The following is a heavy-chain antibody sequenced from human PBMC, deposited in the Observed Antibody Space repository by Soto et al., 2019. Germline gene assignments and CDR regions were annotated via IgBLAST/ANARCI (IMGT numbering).Heavy chain of an antibody. D-gene: IGHD1-26*01. CDR1: GYTFYSHS. J-gene: IGHJ6*02. Sequence: QAQLVQSGAEVRKPGASVKVSCKASGYTFYSHSISWVRQAPGQGLEWMGRINADYGNTQYAQKFRGRVTMTTDTSTTTMYMELKNLRSDDTAVYYCARCIKGDYYYGMDVWGQGTTVTVSS. CDR3: ARCIKGDYYYGMDV. V-gene: IGHV1-18*01. CDR2: INADYGNT.